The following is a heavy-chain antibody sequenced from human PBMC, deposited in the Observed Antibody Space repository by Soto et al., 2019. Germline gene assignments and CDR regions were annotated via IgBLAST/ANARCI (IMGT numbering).Heavy chain of an antibody. CDR1: GVSISENH. CDR3: ARSDGRY. V-gene: IGHV4-59*01. Sequence: SSETLSLTCDVSGVSISENHWSWIRQAPGKGLEWVGYIHYSGSTNYNPSLKPRLTISLDTSKNQFSLQLTFVTAADTAVYYCARSDGRYWGQGTLVTASS. J-gene: IGHJ4*02. CDR2: IHYSGST.